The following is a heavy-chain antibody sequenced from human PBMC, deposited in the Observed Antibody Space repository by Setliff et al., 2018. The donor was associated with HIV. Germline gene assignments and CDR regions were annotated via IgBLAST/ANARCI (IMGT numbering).Heavy chain of an antibody. Sequence: PGGSLRLSCAASGFTFSDHYMDWVRQAPGKGLEWVGRIRTKANSYTTEYAASVKGRFTISRGDSKNTAYLQMNSLKTEDTAVYYCTSREQWLDDAFDIWGQGTMVTVSS. CDR2: IRTKANSYTT. CDR1: GFTFSDHY. D-gene: IGHD6-19*01. J-gene: IGHJ3*02. CDR3: TSREQWLDDAFDI. V-gene: IGHV3-72*01.